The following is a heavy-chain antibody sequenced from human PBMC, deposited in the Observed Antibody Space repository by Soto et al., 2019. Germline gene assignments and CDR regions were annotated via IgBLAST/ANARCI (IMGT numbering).Heavy chain of an antibody. CDR2: INAGKGDT. CDR1: GYTFTNHA. CDR3: ARNILGGTTDY. J-gene: IGHJ4*02. Sequence: QVQLVQSGAEEKKPGASVNVSCRASGYTFTNHAIHWVRQAPGQGLEWMGWINAGKGDTKYPQRFQGRVTITRDTSASTAYMELSSLRSEDTAVYYCARNILGGTTDYWGPGTLVTVSS. D-gene: IGHD1-7*01. V-gene: IGHV1-3*05.